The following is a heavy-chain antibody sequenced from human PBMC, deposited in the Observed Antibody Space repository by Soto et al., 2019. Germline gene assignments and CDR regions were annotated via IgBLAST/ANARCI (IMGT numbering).Heavy chain of an antibody. CDR1: GGSISSGDYY. V-gene: IGHV4-30-4*01. CDR3: ARWVWGSYRAYYFDY. J-gene: IGHJ4*02. Sequence: PSETLSLTCTVSGGSISSGDYYWSWIRQPPGKGLEWIGYIYYSGSTYYNPSLKSRVTISVDTSKNQFSLKLSSVTAADTAVYYCARWVWGSYRAYYFDYWGQGTLVTVSS. D-gene: IGHD3-16*02. CDR2: IYYSGST.